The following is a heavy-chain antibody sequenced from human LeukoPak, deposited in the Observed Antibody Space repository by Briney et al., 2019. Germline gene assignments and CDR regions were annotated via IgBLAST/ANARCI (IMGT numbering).Heavy chain of an antibody. J-gene: IGHJ3*02. CDR2: IYYSGST. V-gene: IGHV4-59*08. CDR1: GDSISDYY. Sequence: SETLSLTCTVSGDSISDYYWSWIRQPPGKGLEWIGYIYYSGSTYYNPSLKSRVTISVDTSKNQFSLKLNSVTAADSAVYYCAGASLYYDSSGQRTFDTWGQGTMVTVSS. D-gene: IGHD3-22*01. CDR3: AGASLYYDSSGQRTFDT.